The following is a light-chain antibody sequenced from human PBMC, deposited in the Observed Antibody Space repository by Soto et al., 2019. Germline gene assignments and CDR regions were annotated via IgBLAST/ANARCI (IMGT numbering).Light chain of an antibody. V-gene: IGLV1-40*01. CDR3: QSYDSSLSGVV. CDR1: SSNIGAGYD. J-gene: IGLJ2*01. Sequence: QSVLTQPPSVSGAPGPRVTISCTGSSSNIGAGYDVHWYQQLPGTAPKRLIYGNSNRPSGVPDRFSGSKSGTSASLAITGLQAEDEADYYCQSYDSSLSGVVFGGGTQLTVL. CDR2: GNS.